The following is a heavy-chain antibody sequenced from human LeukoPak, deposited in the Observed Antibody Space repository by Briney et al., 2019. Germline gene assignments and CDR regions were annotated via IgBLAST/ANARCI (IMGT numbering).Heavy chain of an antibody. CDR3: ARLGVITAAGTYDY. V-gene: IGHV3-11*01. D-gene: IGHD6-13*01. CDR1: GFTFSDYF. J-gene: IGHJ4*02. Sequence: GGSLRLSCAASGFTFSDYFMTWIRQAPGNGLEWIAHMRGSGDTFSYADSVRGRFTISRDNVKNSLYLQMNGLRVEDTAVYYCARLGVITAAGTYDYWGQGALVTVSS. CDR2: MRGSGDTF.